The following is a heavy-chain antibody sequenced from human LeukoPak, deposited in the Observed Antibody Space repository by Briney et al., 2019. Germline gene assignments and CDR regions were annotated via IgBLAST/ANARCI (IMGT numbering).Heavy chain of an antibody. CDR2: ISDDGSSK. CDR3: VRVPFDP. Sequence: GGSLRLSCAASGFTFSSYGLHWVRQAPGKGLEWVAVISDDGSSKYYADSVKGRFTISRDNSKNTLFLQMNGLRAEDTAVYYCVRVPFDPWGQGTLVIVSS. CDR1: GFTFSSYG. V-gene: IGHV3-30*03. J-gene: IGHJ5*02.